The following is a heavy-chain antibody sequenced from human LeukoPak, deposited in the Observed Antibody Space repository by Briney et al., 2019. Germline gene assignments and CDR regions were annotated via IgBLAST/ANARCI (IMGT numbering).Heavy chain of an antibody. CDR2: IYSGGST. D-gene: IGHD3-22*01. Sequence: GGSLRLSCAASGFTVSSNYMSWVRQAPGKGLEWVSVIYSGGSTYYADSVKGRFTISRDNSKNTLYLQMNSLRAEDTAVYYCAREVFLSNYYDSAFDYGGQGTLVTVSS. CDR3: AREVFLSNYYDSAFDY. J-gene: IGHJ4*02. CDR1: GFTVSSNY. V-gene: IGHV3-53*01.